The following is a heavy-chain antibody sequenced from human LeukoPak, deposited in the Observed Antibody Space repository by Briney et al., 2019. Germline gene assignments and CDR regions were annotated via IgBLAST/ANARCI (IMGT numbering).Heavy chain of an antibody. CDR1: GGTFSSYA. D-gene: IGHD3-9*01. CDR2: IIPIFGTA. Sequence: ASVKVSRKASGGTFSSYAISWVRQAPGQGLEWMGGIIPIFGTANYAQKFQGRVTITADESTSTAYMELSSLRSEDTAVYYCARGQVPVLRYFDWLLMDYYYYYYMDVWGKGTTVTISS. J-gene: IGHJ6*03. V-gene: IGHV1-69*13. CDR3: ARGQVPVLRYFDWLLMDYYYYYYMDV.